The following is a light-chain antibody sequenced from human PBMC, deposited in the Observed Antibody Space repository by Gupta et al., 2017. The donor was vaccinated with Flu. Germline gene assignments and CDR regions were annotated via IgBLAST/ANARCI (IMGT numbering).Light chain of an antibody. CDR1: SSDVGGYNY. V-gene: IGLV2-8*01. CDR3: SSYAGINNLV. CDR2: EVS. J-gene: IGLJ2*01. Sequence: QSALTQPPSASGSPGQSVTISCTGTSSDVGGYNYVSWYQQHPGKAPKLMICEVSKRPSGVPDRFSGSKSGNTASLTVSGLQAEDEADYYCSSYAGINNLVFGGGTKLTVL.